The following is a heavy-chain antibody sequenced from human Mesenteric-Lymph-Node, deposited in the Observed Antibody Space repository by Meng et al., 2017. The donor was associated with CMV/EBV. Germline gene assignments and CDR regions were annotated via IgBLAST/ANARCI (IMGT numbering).Heavy chain of an antibody. D-gene: IGHD3-10*01. V-gene: IGHV4-30-2*01. CDR2: IYHTGST. Sequence: VSGGSINSGDYSWSWIRKPPGKGLEWIGYIYHTGSTIYNPSLKSRVTLSLDKSKNQFSLELRSVTAADTAVYFCASDHGSWSYRFDYWGQGILVTVSS. J-gene: IGHJ4*02. CDR3: ASDHGSWSYRFDY. CDR1: GGSINSGDYS.